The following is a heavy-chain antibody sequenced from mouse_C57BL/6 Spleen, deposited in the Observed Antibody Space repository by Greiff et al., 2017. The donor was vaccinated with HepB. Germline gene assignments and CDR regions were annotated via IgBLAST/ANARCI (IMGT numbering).Heavy chain of an antibody. CDR3: ARERYGSSPYAMDY. CDR1: GYSFTDYN. D-gene: IGHD1-1*01. Sequence: EVKLVESGPELVKPGASVKISCKASGYSFTDYNMNWVKQSNGKSLEWIGVINPNYGTTSYNQKFKGKATLTVDQSSSTAYMQLNSLTSEDSAVYYCARERYGSSPYAMDYWGQGTSVTVSS. CDR2: INPNYGTT. V-gene: IGHV1-39*01. J-gene: IGHJ4*01.